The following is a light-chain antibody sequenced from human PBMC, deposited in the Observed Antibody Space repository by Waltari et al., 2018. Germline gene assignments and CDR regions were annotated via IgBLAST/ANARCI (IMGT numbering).Light chain of an antibody. J-gene: IGKJ1*01. V-gene: IGKV2-30*02. CDR2: KVS. CDR1: QSLVHTDGHTY. Sequence: DVVMTKSPLPLPVSLGQPASITCRSSQSLVHTDGHTYLNWFQQRPGQSPRRLIYKVSNRDSGVPDRFSGSWSDTAFTLKISRVEAEDVGIYYCMQATNWPLTFGQGTKVEIQ. CDR3: MQATNWPLT.